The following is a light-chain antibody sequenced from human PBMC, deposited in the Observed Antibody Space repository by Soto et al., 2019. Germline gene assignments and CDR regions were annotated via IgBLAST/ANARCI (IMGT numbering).Light chain of an antibody. CDR2: DNN. V-gene: IGLV1-51*01. Sequence: QSVLTQPPSVSATPGQTVTISCSGSNSSIGNNCVSWYQQLPGTAPKLLIYDNNKRPSEIPDRFSGSKSGTSATLGIIGLQTGDEADYYCGTWDSSLSAGVFGTGTKVTVL. J-gene: IGLJ1*01. CDR1: NSSIGNNC. CDR3: GTWDSSLSAGV.